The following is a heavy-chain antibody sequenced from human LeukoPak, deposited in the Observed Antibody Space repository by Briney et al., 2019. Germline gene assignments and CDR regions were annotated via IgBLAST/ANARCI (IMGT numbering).Heavy chain of an antibody. CDR1: GFTFSSYA. CDR2: ISGSSGNT. CDR3: AKDPVGGIFDY. J-gene: IGHJ4*02. Sequence: RPGGSLRLSCAASGFTFSSYAMSWVRQAPGKGLEWVSAISGSSGNTDYADSVKGRFTISRDNSKNTLYLQMNSLRAEDTAVYFCAKDPVGGIFDYWGQGTLVTVSS. D-gene: IGHD1-26*01. V-gene: IGHV3-23*01.